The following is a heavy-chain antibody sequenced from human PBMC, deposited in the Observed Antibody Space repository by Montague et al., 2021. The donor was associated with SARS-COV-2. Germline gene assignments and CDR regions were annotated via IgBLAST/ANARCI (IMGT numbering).Heavy chain of an antibody. V-gene: IGHV4-59*01. D-gene: IGHD3-16*01. CDR2: IYYSGST. CDR1: GGSISSYY. Sequence: SETLSLTCTVSGGSISSYYWSWIRQPPGKGLEWIGYIYYSGSTNYNPSLKSRVTISVDTSKNQFSLKLSSVTAADTAVYYCARGGKSSRLERPLDSWGQGTLVTVSS. CDR3: ARGGKSSRLERPLDS. J-gene: IGHJ5*01.